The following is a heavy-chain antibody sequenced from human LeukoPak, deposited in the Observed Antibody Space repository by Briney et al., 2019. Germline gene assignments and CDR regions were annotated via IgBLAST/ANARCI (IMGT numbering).Heavy chain of an antibody. Sequence: SETLSLTCAVYGGSLSYYYWSWIRQPPEKGLEWIGEINRSGGTNYNPSLKSRVSISVDTSKNQFSLKLSSVTAADTAVYYCARGGFYCGDDCYVDYWGQGTLVTVSS. CDR3: ARGGFYCGDDCYVDY. D-gene: IGHD2-21*02. V-gene: IGHV4-34*01. CDR1: GGSLSYYY. CDR2: INRSGGT. J-gene: IGHJ4*02.